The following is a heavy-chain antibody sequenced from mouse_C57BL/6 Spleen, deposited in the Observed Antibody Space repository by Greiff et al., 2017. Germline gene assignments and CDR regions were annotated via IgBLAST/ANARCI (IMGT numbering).Heavy chain of an antibody. V-gene: IGHV1-82*01. CDR1: GYAFSSSW. Sequence: QVQLQQSGPELVKPGASVKISCKASGYAFSSSWMNWVKQRPGKGLEWIGRIDPGNGDTNYNGKFKGKATLTADKSSSTAYMQLSSLTSEDSAVYFCARYGNYGLDYWGQGTTLTVSS. J-gene: IGHJ2*01. D-gene: IGHD2-1*01. CDR3: ARYGNYGLDY. CDR2: IDPGNGDT.